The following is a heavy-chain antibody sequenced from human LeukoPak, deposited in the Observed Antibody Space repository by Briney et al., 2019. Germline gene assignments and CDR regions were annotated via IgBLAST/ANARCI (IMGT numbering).Heavy chain of an antibody. J-gene: IGHJ5*02. V-gene: IGHV4-30-4*02. CDR1: GGSISSGDYY. CDR3: ARVRRDDWFDP. Sequence: SETLSLTCTVSGGSISSGDYYWSWIRQPPGKGLEWIGYIYYSGSTYYNPSLKSRVTISVDTSKNQFSLKLSSVTAADTAVYYCARVRRDDWFDPWGQGTLVTVSS. D-gene: IGHD5-24*01. CDR2: IYYSGST.